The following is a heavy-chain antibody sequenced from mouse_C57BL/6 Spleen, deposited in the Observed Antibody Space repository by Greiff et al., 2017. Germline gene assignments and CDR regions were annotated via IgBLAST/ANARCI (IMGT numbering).Heavy chain of an antibody. J-gene: IGHJ2*01. CDR3: ARVGSSGPYYFDY. V-gene: IGHV1-64*01. CDR2: IHPNSGST. D-gene: IGHD3-2*02. CDR1: GYTFTSYW. Sequence: QVQLQQPGAELVKPGASVKLSCKASGYTFTSYWMHWVKQRPGQGLEWIGMIHPNSGSTNYNEKFKSKATLTVDKSSSTAYMQLSSLTSEDSAVYYCARVGSSGPYYFDYWGQGTTLTVSS.